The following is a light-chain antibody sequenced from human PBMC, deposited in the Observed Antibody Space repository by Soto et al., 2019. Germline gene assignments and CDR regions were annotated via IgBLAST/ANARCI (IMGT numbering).Light chain of an antibody. J-gene: IGKJ4*01. CDR3: QKYNSAPLT. V-gene: IGKV1-27*01. CDR1: KAIGVY. Sequence: DILVTQSPSFLSASLGDRVTITCRVNKAIGVYLAWFQQQPGKVPKLLIYATSSLQSGVPFRFSVSGSGTDFTLTISRLQPEDIASYYCQKYNSAPLTFGGGTKVEI. CDR2: ATS.